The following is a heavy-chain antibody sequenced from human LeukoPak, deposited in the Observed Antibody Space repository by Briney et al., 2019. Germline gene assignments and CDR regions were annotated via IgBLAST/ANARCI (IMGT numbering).Heavy chain of an antibody. D-gene: IGHD3-16*02. CDR3: ARGQLYDYVWGSYRTNNWFDP. CDR2: INHSGST. CDR1: GGSFSGYY. Sequence: KPSETLSLTCAVYGGSFSGYYWSWIRQPPGKGLEWIGEINHSGSTNYNPSLKSRVTISVDTSKNQFSLKLSSVTAADTAVYYCARGQLYDYVWGSYRTNNWFDPWGQGTLVTVSS. V-gene: IGHV4-34*01. J-gene: IGHJ5*02.